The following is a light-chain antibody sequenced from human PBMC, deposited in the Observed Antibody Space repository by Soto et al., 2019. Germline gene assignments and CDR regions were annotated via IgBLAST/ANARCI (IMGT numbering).Light chain of an antibody. CDR2: GAS. CDR1: QSVSSN. J-gene: IGKJ4*01. CDR3: QQYGSSPLT. V-gene: IGKV3-20*01. Sequence: EIVMTQSPATLSVSPGERATLSCRASQSVSSNLAWYQQKPGQAPRLLIYGASSRATGIPDRFSGSGSGTDFTLTISRLEPEDFAVYYCQQYGSSPLTFGRGTKVDI.